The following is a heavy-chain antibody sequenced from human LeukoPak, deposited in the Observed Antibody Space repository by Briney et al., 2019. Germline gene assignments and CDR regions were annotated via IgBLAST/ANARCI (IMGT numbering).Heavy chain of an antibody. Sequence: GGSLRLSCAASGFTFSSYWMTWVRQAPGKGLEWVSSISSSSSYIYYADSVKGRFTISRDNAKNSLYLQMNSLRAEDTAVYYCARESRYCSGGSCSNPTYYFDYWGQGTLVTVSS. CDR3: ARESRYCSGGSCSNPTYYFDY. D-gene: IGHD2-15*01. CDR2: ISSSSSYI. V-gene: IGHV3-21*01. CDR1: GFTFSSYW. J-gene: IGHJ4*02.